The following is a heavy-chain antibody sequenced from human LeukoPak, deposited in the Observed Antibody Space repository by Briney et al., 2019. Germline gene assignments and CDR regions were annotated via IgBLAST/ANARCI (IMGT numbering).Heavy chain of an antibody. CDR2: VKRDGSDK. D-gene: IGHD1-1*01. CDR1: GFTFSSYW. V-gene: IGHV3-7*04. CDR3: AREGAGTFDY. Sequence: GGSLRLSCAASGFTFSSYWMSWIRQAPGKGLEWVANVKRDGSDKYYVDSVKGRFTISRDNAKNALYLQMNSLRAEDTAVYYCAREGAGTFDYWGQGTLVTVSS. J-gene: IGHJ4*02.